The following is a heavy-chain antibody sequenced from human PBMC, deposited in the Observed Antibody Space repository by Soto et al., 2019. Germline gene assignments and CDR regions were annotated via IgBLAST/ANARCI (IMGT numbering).Heavy chain of an antibody. CDR1: GFDFSDHG. J-gene: IGHJ6*02. D-gene: IGHD3-3*01. Sequence: GGSLRFSCAASGFDFSDHGMHWVRQAPGEGLEWVTVISYDGTAKYYKESVKGRFTTSRDNSKKTLYLQIDSLRVEDTAVYYCAKDEGRFLRNYFNYGIDVWGLGTTVTVSS. V-gene: IGHV3-33*03. CDR2: ISYDGTAK. CDR3: AKDEGRFLRNYFNYGIDV.